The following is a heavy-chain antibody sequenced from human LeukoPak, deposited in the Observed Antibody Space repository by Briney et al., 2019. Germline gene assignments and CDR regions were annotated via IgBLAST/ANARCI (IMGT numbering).Heavy chain of an antibody. CDR3: AREAYSSGWYDHYYYYMDV. V-gene: IGHV4-59*12. Sequence: SETLSLTCTVSGGSISSYYWSWIRQPPGKGLEWIGYIYYSGSTNYNPSLKSRVTISVDTSKNQFSLKLSSVTAADTAVYYCAREAYSSGWYDHYYYYMDVWGKGTTVTISS. J-gene: IGHJ6*03. D-gene: IGHD6-19*01. CDR2: IYYSGST. CDR1: GGSISSYY.